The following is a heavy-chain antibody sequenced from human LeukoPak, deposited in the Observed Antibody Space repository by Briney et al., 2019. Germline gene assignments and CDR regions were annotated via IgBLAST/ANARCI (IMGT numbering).Heavy chain of an antibody. D-gene: IGHD3-10*02. V-gene: IGHV3-20*04. CDR3: AELGITMIGGV. Sequence: PGGSLRLSCAASGFSFDDYGMSWVRQAPGKGLEWVSGINWNGGSTGYADSVKGRFTISRDNAKNSLYLQMNSLRAEDTAVYYCAELGITMIGGVWGKGTTVTISS. J-gene: IGHJ6*04. CDR1: GFSFDDYG. CDR2: INWNGGST.